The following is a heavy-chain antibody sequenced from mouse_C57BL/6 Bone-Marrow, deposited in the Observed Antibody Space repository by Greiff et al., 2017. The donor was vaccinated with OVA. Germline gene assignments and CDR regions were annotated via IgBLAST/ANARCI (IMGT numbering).Heavy chain of an antibody. CDR2: IWGVGST. D-gene: IGHD4-1*01. J-gene: IGHJ2*01. CDR1: GFSLTSYG. CDR3: ASGWDGEDY. Sequence: VQGVESGPGLVAPSQSLSITCTVSGFSLTSYGVDWVRQSPGKGLEWRGVIWGVGSTNYNSALKSRLSISKDNSKSQVFLKMNSLQTDDTAMYYCASGWDGEDYWGQGTTLTVSS. V-gene: IGHV2-6*01.